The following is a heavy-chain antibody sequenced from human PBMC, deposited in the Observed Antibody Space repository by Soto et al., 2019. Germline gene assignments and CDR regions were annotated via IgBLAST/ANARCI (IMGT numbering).Heavy chain of an antibody. CDR1: GYSFTSYW. V-gene: IGHV5-51*01. Sequence: PGESLKISCKGSGYSFTSYWIGWVRQMPGKGLEWMGIIYPGDSDTRYSPSFQGQVTISADKSISTAYMELSSLRSEDTAVYYCARESRVVVASNDAFDIWGQGTMVTVSS. D-gene: IGHD3-22*01. J-gene: IGHJ3*02. CDR2: IYPGDSDT. CDR3: ARESRVVVASNDAFDI.